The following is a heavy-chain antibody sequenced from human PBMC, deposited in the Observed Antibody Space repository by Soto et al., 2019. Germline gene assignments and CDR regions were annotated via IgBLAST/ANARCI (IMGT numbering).Heavy chain of an antibody. Sequence: SVKVSCKASGGTFSSYAISWVRQAPGQGLEWMGGIIPIFGTANYAQKFQGRVTITADKSTSTAYMELSSLRSEDTAVYYCASGGSATEWPDYYGMDVWGQGTTVTVS. V-gene: IGHV1-69*06. CDR1: GGTFSSYA. J-gene: IGHJ6*02. CDR3: ASGGSATEWPDYYGMDV. D-gene: IGHD3-3*01. CDR2: IIPIFGTA.